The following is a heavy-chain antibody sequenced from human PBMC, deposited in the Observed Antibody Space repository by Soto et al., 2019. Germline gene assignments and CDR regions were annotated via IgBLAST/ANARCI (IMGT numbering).Heavy chain of an antibody. J-gene: IGHJ6*02. Sequence: EVQLVESGGGLVQPGGSLRLSCAASGFTVSSNYMSWVRQAPGKGLEWVSVIYSGGSTYYADSVKGRFTISRDNSKNTLYLQMNSLRAEDTAVYYCASDIRKYRGGMDVWGQGTTVTVSS. D-gene: IGHD3-10*01. CDR3: ASDIRKYRGGMDV. CDR1: GFTVSSNY. CDR2: IYSGGST. V-gene: IGHV3-66*01.